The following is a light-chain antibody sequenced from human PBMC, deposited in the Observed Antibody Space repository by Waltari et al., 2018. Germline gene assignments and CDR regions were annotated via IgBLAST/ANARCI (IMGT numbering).Light chain of an antibody. CDR1: NLRKTR. CDR3: QVWDNRSDHII. J-gene: IGLJ2*01. Sequence: SYALTPPPPVSVAPGNTAKITRGGNNLRKTRVPRYQQKTGQAPPLVIYDDSDRPAGIPERFSGSNSGNTATLTISRVEAGDEADYYCQVWDNRSDHIIFGGGTKLTVL. V-gene: IGLV3-21*04. CDR2: DDS.